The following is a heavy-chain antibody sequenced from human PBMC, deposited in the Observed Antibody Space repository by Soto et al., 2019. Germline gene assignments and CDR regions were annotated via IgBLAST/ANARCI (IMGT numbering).Heavy chain of an antibody. V-gene: IGHV3-33*01. CDR1: GFTFSSYG. J-gene: IGHJ6*02. CDR2: IWYDGSNK. CDR3: ARSPGIPRAYYYYYGMDV. D-gene: IGHD2-21*02. Sequence: PGGSLRLSCAASGFTFSSYGMHWVRQAPGKGLEWVAVIWYDGSNKYYADSVKGRFTISRDNSKNTLYLQMNSLRAEDTAVYYCARSPGIPRAYYYYYGMDVWGQGTTVTVSS.